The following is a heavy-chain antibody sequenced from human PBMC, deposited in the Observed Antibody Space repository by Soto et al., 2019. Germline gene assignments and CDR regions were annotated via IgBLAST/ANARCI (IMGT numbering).Heavy chain of an antibody. CDR3: ERHSIWLLLSDY. D-gene: IGHD3-22*01. CDR1: LRSISHRNYY. Sequence: SDTLSLTFNVPLRSISHRNYYCGWIRQPPGKGLEWIGSIYYTGNTYYNPSLKSRVTISVDTSKNQFSLKLDSVTAADTAVYFCERHSIWLLLSDYWGQG. J-gene: IGHJ4*02. V-gene: IGHV4-39*01. CDR2: IYYTGNT.